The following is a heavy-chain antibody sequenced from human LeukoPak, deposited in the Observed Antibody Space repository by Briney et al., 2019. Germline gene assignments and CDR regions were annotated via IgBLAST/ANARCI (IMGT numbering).Heavy chain of an antibody. J-gene: IGHJ4*02. CDR3: ARGTPGRYDFWSGYSV. CDR2: IYYSGST. Sequence: LRLSCAASGFTVSSNYMSWIRQPPGKGLEWIGYIYYSGSTYYNPSLKSRVTISVGTSKNQFSLKLSSVTAADTAVYYCARGTPGRYDFWSGYSVWGQGTLVTVSS. D-gene: IGHD3-3*01. V-gene: IGHV4-30-4*08. CDR1: GFTVSSNY.